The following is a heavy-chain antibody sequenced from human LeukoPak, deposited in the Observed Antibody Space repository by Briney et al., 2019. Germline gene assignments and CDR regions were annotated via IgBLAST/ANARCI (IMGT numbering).Heavy chain of an antibody. Sequence: SETLSLTCAVYGGSFSGHYWSWIRQPPGKGLEWIGEMDYSGSTNYNPSLKSRVTISVDTYKNRFSLNLSSVTAADTAVYYCARGQGDAWSGYVLNVWGKGTTVTVSS. V-gene: IGHV4-34*01. J-gene: IGHJ6*04. CDR2: MDYSGST. CDR1: GGSFSGHY. CDR3: ARGQGDAWSGYVLNV. D-gene: IGHD3-3*01.